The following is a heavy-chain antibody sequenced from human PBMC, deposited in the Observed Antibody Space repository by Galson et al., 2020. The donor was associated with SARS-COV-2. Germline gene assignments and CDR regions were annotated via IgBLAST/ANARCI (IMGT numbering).Heavy chain of an antibody. CDR2: IYHSGST. J-gene: IGHJ5*02. CDR1: GGSISSGGYS. D-gene: IGHD2-15*01. V-gene: IGHV4-30-2*01. Sequence: SETLSLTCAVSGGSISSGGYSWSWIRQPPGKGLEWIGYIYHSGSTYYNPPLKSRVTISVDRSKNQFSLKLSPVTAADTAVYYCASVGYCSGGSCYSGLVHWGQGTLVTVSS. CDR3: ASVGYCSGGSCYSGLVH.